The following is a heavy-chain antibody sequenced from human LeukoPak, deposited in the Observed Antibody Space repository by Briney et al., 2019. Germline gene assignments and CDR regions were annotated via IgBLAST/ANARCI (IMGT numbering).Heavy chain of an antibody. J-gene: IGHJ4*02. D-gene: IGHD5-18*01. Sequence: PGGSLRLSCTASGFNFNDNFMGWIRQAPGKGLEWISYISSKGDTIHYSDPVKGRFSIARDNPQKSLHLQMNSLRVEDTAVYYCVRGGYGWTFDFWGQGTLVTVSS. CDR2: ISSKGDTI. V-gene: IGHV3-11*01. CDR3: VRGGYGWTFDF. CDR1: GFNFNDNF.